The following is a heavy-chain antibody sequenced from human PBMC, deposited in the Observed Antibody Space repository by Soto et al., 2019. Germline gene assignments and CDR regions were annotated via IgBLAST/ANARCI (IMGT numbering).Heavy chain of an antibody. CDR2: INPSGGTT. Sequence: GPSVKVSCKASGYTFTRYSVHWVRQAPGQGLEWMAIINPSGGTTYYVQKFEGRVTLTTDTSTSTVYMELSSLRSDDTAVYYCARVRGGGSEYFFDYWGQGTLVTVS. CDR1: GYTFTRYS. V-gene: IGHV1-46*01. D-gene: IGHD2-15*01. J-gene: IGHJ4*02. CDR3: ARVRGGGSEYFFDY.